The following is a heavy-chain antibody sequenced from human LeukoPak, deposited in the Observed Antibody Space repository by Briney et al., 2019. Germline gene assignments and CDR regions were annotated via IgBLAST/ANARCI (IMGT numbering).Heavy chain of an antibody. CDR3: ARDREYYDTSGYFYGMDV. Sequence: SETLSLTCTVSGGSVSSGRYYWSWIRQPPGKGLEWIGYIYYSGSTNYNPSLKSRVTISVDTSKNQFSLKLSSVTAADAAVYYCARDREYYDTSGYFYGMDVWGQGTTVTVSS. D-gene: IGHD3-22*01. CDR2: IYYSGST. V-gene: IGHV4-61*01. J-gene: IGHJ6*02. CDR1: GGSVSSGRYY.